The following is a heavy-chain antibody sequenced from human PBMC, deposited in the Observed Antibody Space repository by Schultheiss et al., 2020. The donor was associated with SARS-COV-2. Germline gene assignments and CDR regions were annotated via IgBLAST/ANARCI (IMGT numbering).Heavy chain of an antibody. Sequence: ASVKVSCKASGGTFSSYAISWVRQAPGQGLEWMGWISAYNGNTNYAQNLQGRVTMTTDTSTSTAYMELRSLRSDDTAVYYCARDLSLRYQVEGYWGQGTLVTVSS. CDR2: ISAYNGNT. J-gene: IGHJ4*02. CDR3: ARDLSLRYQVEGY. D-gene: IGHD2-2*01. CDR1: GGTFSSYA. V-gene: IGHV1-18*01.